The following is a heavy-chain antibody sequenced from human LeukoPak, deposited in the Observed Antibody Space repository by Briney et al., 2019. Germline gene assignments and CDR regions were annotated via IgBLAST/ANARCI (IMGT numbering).Heavy chain of an antibody. CDR3: ARAKYGYNSPFDP. V-gene: IGHV4-39*07. CDR1: GGSISSSSYY. J-gene: IGHJ5*02. CDR2: IYYSGST. Sequence: SETLSLTCTVSGGSISSSSYYWGWIRQPPGKGLEWIGSIYYSGSTYYNPSLKSRVAISVDTSKNQFSLKLSSVTAADTAVYYCARAKYGYNSPFDPWGQGTLVTVSS. D-gene: IGHD5-24*01.